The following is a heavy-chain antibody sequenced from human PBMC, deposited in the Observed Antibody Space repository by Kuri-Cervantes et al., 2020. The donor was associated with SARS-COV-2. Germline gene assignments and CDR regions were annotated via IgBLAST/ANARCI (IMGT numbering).Heavy chain of an antibody. V-gene: IGHV6-1*01. CDR3: AREAYSMAVAGVGPDYYYGIDV. CDR2: TYYRSKWYN. D-gene: IGHD6-19*01. J-gene: IGHJ6*02. CDR1: GDSVSSHSAA. Sequence: SQTLALTCAISGDSVSSHSAAWNWIRQSPSRGLEWLGRTYYRSKWYNDYAVSVKSRITINPDTSKNQFSLQLNSVTPEDTAVYYCAREAYSMAVAGVGPDYYYGIDVWGQGATVTVSS.